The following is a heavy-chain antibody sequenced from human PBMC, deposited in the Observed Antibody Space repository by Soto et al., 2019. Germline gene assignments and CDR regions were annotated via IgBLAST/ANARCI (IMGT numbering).Heavy chain of an antibody. CDR1: GFTFSSYA. J-gene: IGHJ3*02. V-gene: IGHV3-23*01. CDR2: ISGSGGST. CDR3: AKHRRITMIAVVILDAFDI. Sequence: GGSLRLSCAASGFTFSSYAMSWVRQAPGKGLEWVSAISGSGGSTYYADSVKGRFTISRDNSKNTLYLQMNSLRAEDTAVYYCAKHRRITMIAVVILDAFDIWGQGTMVTV. D-gene: IGHD3-22*01.